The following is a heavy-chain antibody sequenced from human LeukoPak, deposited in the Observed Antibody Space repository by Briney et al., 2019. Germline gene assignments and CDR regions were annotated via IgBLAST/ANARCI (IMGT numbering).Heavy chain of an antibody. V-gene: IGHV3-66*01. J-gene: IGHJ4*02. Sequence: GGSLRLSCAASGFTASSNYMSWVRQAPGKGLEWVSVIYSGGSTYYADSVKGRFTISRDNSKNTLYLQMNSLRAEDTAVYYCARELDLAAAGTGYYFDYWGQGTLVTVSS. CDR2: IYSGGST. CDR3: ARELDLAAAGTGYYFDY. D-gene: IGHD6-13*01. CDR1: GFTASSNY.